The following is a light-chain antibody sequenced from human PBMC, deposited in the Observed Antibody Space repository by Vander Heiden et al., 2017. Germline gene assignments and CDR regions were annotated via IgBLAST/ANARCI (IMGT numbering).Light chain of an antibody. J-gene: IGLJ3*02. V-gene: IGLV7-46*01. CDR2: DTS. CDR1: TGAVTSGHY. Sequence: QAVVTQEPSLTVTPGGTVTRTCVSTTGAVTSGHYPSWPQQKPGQAPRTLIYDTSNKHSWTPARFSGSLLGGKAALTLSGAQPEDESEYYFLLSCSDSWGVFGGGTKLTVL. CDR3: LLSCSDSWGV.